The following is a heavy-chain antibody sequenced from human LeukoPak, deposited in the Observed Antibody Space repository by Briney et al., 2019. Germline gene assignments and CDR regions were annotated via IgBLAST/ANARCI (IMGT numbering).Heavy chain of an antibody. J-gene: IGHJ3*01. CDR1: GGSFSGYY. Sequence: SETLSLTCAVSGGSFSGYYWSWIRQPPGKGLEWIGEINHSGSTNYNPSLKSRVTISVDTSKNQFSLKLSSVTAADTAVYYCARGGWFTGRDWGQGTMVTVSS. CDR2: INHSGST. CDR3: ARGGWFTGRD. V-gene: IGHV4-34*01. D-gene: IGHD2-8*02.